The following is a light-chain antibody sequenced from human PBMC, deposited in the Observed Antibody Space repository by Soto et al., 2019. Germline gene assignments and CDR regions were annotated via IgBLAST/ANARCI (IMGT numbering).Light chain of an antibody. J-gene: IGKJ4*01. CDR2: GAS. V-gene: IGKV3-20*01. Sequence: EIVMTQSPGTLSLSPGERATLSCRASQSVSSRLAWYQQKPGQAPRLLIHGASSRVTGIPDRFSGSGSGTDFTLTITRLEPEDFAVYYCQQYQSLTFGGGTKVDIK. CDR1: QSVSSR. CDR3: QQYQSLT.